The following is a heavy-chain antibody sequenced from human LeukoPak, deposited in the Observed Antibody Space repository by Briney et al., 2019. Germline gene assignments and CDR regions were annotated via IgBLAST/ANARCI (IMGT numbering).Heavy chain of an antibody. CDR3: ARVDRYKMATDY. Sequence: PGGSLRLSCAASGFTFSSYAMSWVRQAPGKGLEWVSYISSSGSTIYYADSVKGRFTISRDNAKNSLYLQMNSLRAEDTAVYYCARVDRYKMATDYWGQGTLVTVSS. J-gene: IGHJ4*02. V-gene: IGHV3-48*03. CDR2: ISSSGSTI. D-gene: IGHD5-24*01. CDR1: GFTFSSYA.